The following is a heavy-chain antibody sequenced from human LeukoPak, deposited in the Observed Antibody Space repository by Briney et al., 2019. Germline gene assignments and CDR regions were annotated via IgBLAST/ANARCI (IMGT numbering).Heavy chain of an antibody. V-gene: IGHV4-30-4*01. Sequence: SETLSLTCTVSGASIRSGDYYWSWIRQPPGKGLEWIGYIYYSGSTYYNPSLKSRVTISVDTSKNQFSLKLSSVTAADTAVYYCARDGAQPGMDVWGQGTTVTVSS. CDR3: ARDGAQPGMDV. D-gene: IGHD3-10*01. J-gene: IGHJ6*02. CDR1: GASIRSGDYY. CDR2: IYYSGST.